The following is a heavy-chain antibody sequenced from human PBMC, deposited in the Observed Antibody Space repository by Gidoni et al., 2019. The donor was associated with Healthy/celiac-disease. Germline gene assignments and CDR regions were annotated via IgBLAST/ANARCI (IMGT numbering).Heavy chain of an antibody. CDR3: ARDLLPALRWERLSVAFDI. J-gene: IGHJ3*02. CDR2: ISAYNGNT. D-gene: IGHD4-17*01. CDR1: GYTFTSYG. Sequence: QVQLVQSGAEVKKPGASVKVSCKASGYTFTSYGISWVRQAPGQGLEWMGWISAYNGNTNYAQKLQGRVTMTTDTSTSTAYMELRSLRSDDTAVYYCARDLLPALRWERLSVAFDIWGQGTMVTVSS. V-gene: IGHV1-18*01.